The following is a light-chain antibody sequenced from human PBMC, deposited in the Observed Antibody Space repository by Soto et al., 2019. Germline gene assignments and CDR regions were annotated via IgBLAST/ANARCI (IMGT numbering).Light chain of an antibody. J-gene: IGKJ4*01. Sequence: EIVLTQSPGTLSLSPGDRATLSCRASQSVNNKYLAWYQQKPGQAPRLLIYGASSRATGIPDRFSGSGSGTDFTLTISTLEPEDFAVYYCQQYAISPPVTFGGGTKVEI. CDR3: QQYAISPPVT. V-gene: IGKV3-20*01. CDR1: QSVNNKY. CDR2: GAS.